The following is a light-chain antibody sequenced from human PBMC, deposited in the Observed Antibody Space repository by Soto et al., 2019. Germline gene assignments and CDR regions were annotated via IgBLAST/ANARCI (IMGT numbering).Light chain of an antibody. CDR3: SSYTSSSTRV. CDR2: DVS. V-gene: IGLV2-14*01. CDR1: SSDVGAYNY. J-gene: IGLJ1*01. Sequence: QSVLTQPASVSGSPGQSITISCTGTSSDVGAYNYVSWYQQHPGKAPKLMIYDVSNRPSGVSNRFSGSKSGNTASLTISGLHAEDEADYYCSSYTSSSTRVFGTGTKVTVL.